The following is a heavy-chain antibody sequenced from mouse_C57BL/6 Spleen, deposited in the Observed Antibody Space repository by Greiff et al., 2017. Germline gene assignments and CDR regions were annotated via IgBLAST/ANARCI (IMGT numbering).Heavy chain of an antibody. J-gene: IGHJ2*01. CDR3: ARGGLYSNYAC. CDR2: IDPSDSET. CDR1: GYTFTSYW. Sequence: QVQLQQPGAELVRPGSSVKLSCKASGYTFTSYWMHWVKQRPIQGLEWIGNIDPSDSETHYNQKFKDKATLTVDKSSSTAYMQLSSLTSEDSAVYYGARGGLYSNYACWGQGTTLTVSS. D-gene: IGHD2-5*01. V-gene: IGHV1-52*01.